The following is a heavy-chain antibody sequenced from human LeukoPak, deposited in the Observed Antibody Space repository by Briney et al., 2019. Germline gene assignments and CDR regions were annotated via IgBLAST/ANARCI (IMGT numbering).Heavy chain of an antibody. V-gene: IGHV4-4*02. D-gene: IGHD2-21*01. CDR2: IYHSGST. CDR1: GGSISSSNW. J-gene: IGHJ5*02. Sequence: SETLSLTCAVSGGSISSSNWWSWVRQPPGKGLEWIGEIYHSGSTNYNPSLKSRVTISVDKSKNQFSLKLSSVTAEDTAVYYCARVLAYCGGDCYSGFDPWGQGTLVTVSS. CDR3: ARVLAYCGGDCYSGFDP.